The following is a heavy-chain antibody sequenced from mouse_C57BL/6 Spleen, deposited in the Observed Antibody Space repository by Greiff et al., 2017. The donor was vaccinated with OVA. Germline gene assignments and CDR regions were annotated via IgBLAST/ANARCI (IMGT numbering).Heavy chain of an antibody. Sequence: QVQLKQSGAELVKPGASVKLSCKASGYTFTSYWMQWVKQRPGQGLEWIGEIDPSDSYTNYNQKFKGKATLTVDTSSSTAYMQLSSLTSEDSAVYYCAKGTYGSYAMDYWGQGTSVTVSS. CDR3: AKGTYGSYAMDY. J-gene: IGHJ4*01. D-gene: IGHD2-2*01. CDR1: GYTFTSYW. V-gene: IGHV1-50*01. CDR2: IDPSDSYT.